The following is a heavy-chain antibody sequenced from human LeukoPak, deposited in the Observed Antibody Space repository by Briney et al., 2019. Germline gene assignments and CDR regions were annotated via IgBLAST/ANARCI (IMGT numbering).Heavy chain of an antibody. V-gene: IGHV3-48*01. CDR2: ISSSSSTI. CDR1: GFIFTSYS. J-gene: IGHJ4*02. CDR3: ARGFHRYNYDSGAYSVY. Sequence: GSLRLSCAASGFIFTSYSMNWVRQAPGKGLEWISYISSSSSTIYYAGSVRGRFTISRDNAKNSLYLQMNSLRAEDTAVYYCARGFHRYNYDSGAYSVYWGQGTLVTVSS. D-gene: IGHD3-22*01.